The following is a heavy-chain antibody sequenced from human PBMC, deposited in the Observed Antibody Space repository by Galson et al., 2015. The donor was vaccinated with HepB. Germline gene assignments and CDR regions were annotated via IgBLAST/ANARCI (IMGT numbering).Heavy chain of an antibody. D-gene: IGHD1-26*01. CDR2: MNPNSGNT. J-gene: IGHJ4*02. V-gene: IGHV1-8*01. CDR3: ASSSGSYPGFDY. CDR1: GYTFTSYD. Sequence: SVKVSCKASGYTFTSYDINWVRQATGQGLEWMGWMNPNSGNTGYAQKFQGRVTMTRNTSISTAYMELSSLRSEDTAVYYCASSSGSYPGFDYWGQGTLVTVSS.